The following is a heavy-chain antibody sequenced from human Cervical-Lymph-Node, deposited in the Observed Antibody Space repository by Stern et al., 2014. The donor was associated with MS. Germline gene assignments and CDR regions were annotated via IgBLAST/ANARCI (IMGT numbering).Heavy chain of an antibody. CDR1: GFSFSSFA. CDR3: ARGTGGGADNYYYGMDL. CDR2: ISYDETTK. J-gene: IGHJ6*02. Sequence: VQLVESGGGVVQPGRSLTLSCEASGFSFSSFAMHWVRQAPGMGLDWVAVISYDETTKHFADSVKGRFTISRDNSKNTLYLQMNGLRPEDTAVFYCARGTGGGADNYYYGMDLWGQGTTVTVSS. V-gene: IGHV3-30*04. D-gene: IGHD3-16*01.